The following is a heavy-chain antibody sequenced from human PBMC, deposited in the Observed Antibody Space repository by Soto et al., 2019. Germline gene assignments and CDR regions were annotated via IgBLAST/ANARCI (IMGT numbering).Heavy chain of an antibody. V-gene: IGHV3-9*01. J-gene: IGHJ6*03. CDR1: GFTFDDYA. CDR3: AKDFPELLTDFGPYYMDV. D-gene: IGHD1-7*01. CDR2: ISWNSGSI. Sequence: EVQLVESGGGLVQPGRSLRLSCAASGFTFDDYAMHWVRQAPGKGLEWVSGISWNSGSIGYADSVKGRFTISRDNAKNSLYLQMNSLRDEDTALYYCAKDFPELLTDFGPYYMDVWGKGTTVTVSS.